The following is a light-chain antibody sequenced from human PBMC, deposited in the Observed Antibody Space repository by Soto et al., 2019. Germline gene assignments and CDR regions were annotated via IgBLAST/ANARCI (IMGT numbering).Light chain of an antibody. CDR2: GAS. CDR3: QQYGSSPPT. J-gene: IGKJ1*01. V-gene: IGKV3-20*01. Sequence: TRSPGTLSFSPGKRATLSSRASQTVSTNYLAWYQRKPGQAPRLLIYGASSRATDIPRRFSGSGSGTDFTLTITRLEPEDFAVYFCQQYGSSPPTFGQGTKVEIK. CDR1: QTVSTNY.